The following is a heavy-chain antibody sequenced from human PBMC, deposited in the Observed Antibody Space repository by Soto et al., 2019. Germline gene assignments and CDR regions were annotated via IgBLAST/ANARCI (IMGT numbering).Heavy chain of an antibody. CDR2: IYSGGST. V-gene: IGHV3-53*01. CDR1: GFTVSSKC. J-gene: IGHJ6*02. Sequence: VGSLSLSCAASGFTVSSKCMSWVRQAPGKGLEWVSVIYSGGSTYYADSVKGRFTISRDNSKNTLYLQMNSLRAEDTAVYYCAKGDYSMDVWGQGTTVTVSS. CDR3: AKGDYSMDV.